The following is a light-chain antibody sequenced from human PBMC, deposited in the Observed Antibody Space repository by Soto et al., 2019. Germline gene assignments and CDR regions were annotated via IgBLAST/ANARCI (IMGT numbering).Light chain of an antibody. Sequence: EIVLTQSPGTLSLSPGERATLSCRASQSVSSSYLAWYQQKPGQAPRLLIYGASSRATGIPDRFSGSGSGTDFTLTISRLEPEDFAVYYCQQRYDWPLTFGGGSKIEMK. V-gene: IGKV3D-20*02. CDR1: QSVSSSY. J-gene: IGKJ4*01. CDR3: QQRYDWPLT. CDR2: GAS.